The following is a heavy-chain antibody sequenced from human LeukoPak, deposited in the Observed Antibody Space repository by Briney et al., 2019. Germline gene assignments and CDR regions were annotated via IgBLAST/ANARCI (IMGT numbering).Heavy chain of an antibody. CDR3: ARGPDYSSSWLIDY. V-gene: IGHV3-33*08. CDR1: GFTFSSYG. Sequence: PGGSLRLSCAASGFTFSSYGIHWVRQAPGKGLEWVAVIWYDGSNKYYADSVKGRFTISRDNSKNTLYLQMNSLRAEDTAVYYCARGPDYSSSWLIDYWGQGTLVTVSS. CDR2: IWYDGSNK. D-gene: IGHD6-13*01. J-gene: IGHJ4*02.